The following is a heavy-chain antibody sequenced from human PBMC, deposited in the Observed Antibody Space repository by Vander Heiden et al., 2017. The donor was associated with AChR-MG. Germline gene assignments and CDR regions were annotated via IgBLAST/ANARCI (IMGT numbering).Heavy chain of an antibody. Sequence: QVPLQQWGAGLLKPSAPLSLPCAVYGGSFTGYYWSWSRQPPGKGLEWIGEINHSGSTNYNPSRKSRVTISVDTSKNQCSLKLSSVTAADTAVYYCARRIAAAGTGFDYWGQGTLVTVSS. D-gene: IGHD6-13*01. V-gene: IGHV4-34*01. CDR3: ARRIAAAGTGFDY. J-gene: IGHJ4*02. CDR2: INHSGST. CDR1: GGSFTGYY.